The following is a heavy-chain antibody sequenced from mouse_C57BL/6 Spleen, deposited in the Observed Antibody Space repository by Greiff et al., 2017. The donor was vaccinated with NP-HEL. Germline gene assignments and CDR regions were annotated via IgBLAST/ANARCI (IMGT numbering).Heavy chain of an antibody. CDR3: SRIYYYGDWYFDV. V-gene: IGHV14-3*01. J-gene: IGHJ1*03. CDR2: IDPANGNT. CDR1: GFNIKNTY. Sequence: VQLKESVAELVRPGASVKLSCTASGFNIKNTYMHWVKQRPEQGLEWIGRIDPANGNTKYAPKFQGKATITADTSSNTAYLQLSSLTSEDTAIYYCSRIYYYGDWYFDVWGTGTTVTVSS. D-gene: IGHD1-1*01.